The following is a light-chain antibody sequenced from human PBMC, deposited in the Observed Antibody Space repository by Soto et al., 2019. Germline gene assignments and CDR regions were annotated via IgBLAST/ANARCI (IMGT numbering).Light chain of an antibody. CDR2: DAS. J-gene: IGKJ4*01. Sequence: EIVLTHSPATLSLSPGERATLSCRASQSVSSYLAWYQQKPGQAPRLLIYDASNRATGIPARFSGSGSGTDFTLIISSLEPEDFAGYYCQQRSNPLTCHGGTKVEIK. CDR3: QQRSNPLT. V-gene: IGKV3-11*01. CDR1: QSVSSY.